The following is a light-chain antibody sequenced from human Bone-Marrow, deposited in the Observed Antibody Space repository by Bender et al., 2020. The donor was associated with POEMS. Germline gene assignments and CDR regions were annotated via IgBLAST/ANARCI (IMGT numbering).Light chain of an antibody. Sequence: QSVLTQPPSASGTPGQRVTISCSGSSSNIGTRYVYWYQKLPGTAPKLLMYRDGQRPSGVPDRFSGSKSGTSASLAISGLRSEDEADYYCAVWDDSLSGVVFGGGTKLTVL. V-gene: IGLV1-47*01. CDR1: SSNIGTRY. CDR2: RDG. J-gene: IGLJ3*02. CDR3: AVWDDSLSGVV.